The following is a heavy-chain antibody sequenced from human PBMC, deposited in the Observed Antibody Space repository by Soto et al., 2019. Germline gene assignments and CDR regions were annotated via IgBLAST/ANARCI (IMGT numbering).Heavy chain of an antibody. Sequence: RASVKVSCKASGYTFTAYFIHWVRQAAGQWLELMGCINPNSRDTNSAQAFHGRITITSDASTRTADMELSRLRSDDTAVYYCAPGTPRAAGPYVDFRGHGPMVTVSS. D-gene: IGHD6-13*01. CDR1: GYTFTAYF. CDR3: APGTPRAAGPYVDF. V-gene: IGHV1-2*02. J-gene: IGHJ4*01. CDR2: INPNSRDT.